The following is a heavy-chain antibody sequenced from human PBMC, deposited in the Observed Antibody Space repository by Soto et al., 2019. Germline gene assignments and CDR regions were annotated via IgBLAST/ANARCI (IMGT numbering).Heavy chain of an antibody. CDR2: ISGSGGST. CDR3: ASEHTGSGSLFDY. D-gene: IGHD3-10*01. J-gene: IGHJ4*02. V-gene: IGHV3-23*01. CDR1: GFTFSSYA. Sequence: PGGSLRLSCAASGFTFSSYAMSWVRQAPGKGLEWVSAISGSGGSTYYADSVKGRFTISRDNAKNSLYLQMNSLRAEDTAVYYCASEHTGSGSLFDYWGQGTLVTVSS.